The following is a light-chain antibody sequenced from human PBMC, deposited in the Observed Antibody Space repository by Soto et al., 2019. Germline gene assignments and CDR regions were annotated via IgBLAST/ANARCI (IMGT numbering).Light chain of an antibody. V-gene: IGLV1-44*01. CDR2: SNN. Sequence: QSVLTQPPSASGTPGQRVTISCSGSSSNIGSNTVNWYQQLPGTAPKLLIYSNNQRPSGVPDRFSGSKSGTSASLAISGLQSEDEADYYCLVSYNGANWVFGGGTKITVL. CDR1: SSNIGSNT. J-gene: IGLJ3*02. CDR3: LVSYNGANWV.